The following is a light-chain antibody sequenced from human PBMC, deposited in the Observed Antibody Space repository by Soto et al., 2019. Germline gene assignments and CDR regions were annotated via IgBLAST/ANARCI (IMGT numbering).Light chain of an antibody. CDR3: QQYNNWPYT. Sequence: EIVMTQSPATLSVSPGERATLSGRASQSISSNLAWYQQKPGQAPRLLIYGASSRATGLPARFSGSGSGTEFTLTISSLQSEDFAVYYCQQYNNWPYTFGQGTKLEI. V-gene: IGKV3-15*01. J-gene: IGKJ2*01. CDR1: QSISSN. CDR2: GAS.